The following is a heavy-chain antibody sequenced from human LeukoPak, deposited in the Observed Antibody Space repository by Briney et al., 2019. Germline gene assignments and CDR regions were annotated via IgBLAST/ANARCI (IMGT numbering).Heavy chain of an antibody. Sequence: GASVKVSCKASGYTFTGYYMHWVRQAPGQGLEWMGWINPNSGGTNYAQKFQGRVTMTRDTSISTAYMELSRLRSDDTAVYYCARDSYSNYEIGFDCWGQGTLVTVSS. J-gene: IGHJ4*02. V-gene: IGHV1-2*02. CDR1: GYTFTGYY. CDR2: INPNSGGT. CDR3: ARDSYSNYEIGFDC. D-gene: IGHD4-11*01.